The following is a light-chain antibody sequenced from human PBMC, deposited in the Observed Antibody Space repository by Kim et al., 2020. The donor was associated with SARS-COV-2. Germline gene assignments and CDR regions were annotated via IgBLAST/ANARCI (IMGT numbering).Light chain of an antibody. CDR3: QAVEV. Sequence: SRSVSPGKTATITCTGDTLGDKNACWYQQKPGQSPVLLIYQDSRRPSGIPERFSGSNSGNTATLTISGTQAMDEADYYCQAVEVFGGGTQLTVL. V-gene: IGLV3-1*01. CDR1: TLGDKN. J-gene: IGLJ2*01. CDR2: QDS.